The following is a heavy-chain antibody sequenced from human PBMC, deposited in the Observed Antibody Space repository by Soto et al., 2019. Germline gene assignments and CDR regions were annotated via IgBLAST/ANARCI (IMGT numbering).Heavy chain of an antibody. CDR2: ISSSSSYI. D-gene: IGHD6-13*01. CDR1: GFTFSSYS. Sequence: GGSLRVSCAASGFTFSSYSMNWVRQAPGKGLEWVSSISSSSSYIYYADSVKGRFTISRDNAKNSLYLQMNSLRAEDTAVYYCARVSVAAAGTGEFDYRAQGTLVTVSS. J-gene: IGHJ4*02. CDR3: ARVSVAAAGTGEFDY. V-gene: IGHV3-21*01.